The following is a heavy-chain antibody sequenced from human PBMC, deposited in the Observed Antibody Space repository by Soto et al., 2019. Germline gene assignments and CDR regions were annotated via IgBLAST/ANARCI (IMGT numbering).Heavy chain of an antibody. V-gene: IGHV3-72*01. D-gene: IGHD4-17*01. CDR3: ARDRDGDPGIQH. CDR1: GFTFSDHY. Sequence: EVQLVEPGGGLVQPGGSLRLSCVVSGFTFSDHYMDWVRQAPGKGLEWVGRIRNKVKSYTTEYAASVKGRFTISREESKNSLYLLMNSLKTEDTAVYYCARDRDGDPGIQHWGQGTLVTVSS. J-gene: IGHJ1*01. CDR2: IRNKVKSYTT.